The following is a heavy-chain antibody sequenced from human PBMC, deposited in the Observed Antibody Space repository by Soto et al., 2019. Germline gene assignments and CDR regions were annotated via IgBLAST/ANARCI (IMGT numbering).Heavy chain of an antibody. D-gene: IGHD1-26*01. J-gene: IGHJ4*02. V-gene: IGHV1-18*01. CDR2: ISAYNGNT. Sequence: ASVKGHFNASGYTFAAYGISLVRQEPGQGLEWLGWISAYNGNTNYAQKFQGRVTMTTETSTNTAYMEVRSLRSDDTAVYYCARDKGSKAWYYFFDFWGQGIMVNV. CDR3: ARDKGSKAWYYFFDF. CDR1: GYTFAAYG.